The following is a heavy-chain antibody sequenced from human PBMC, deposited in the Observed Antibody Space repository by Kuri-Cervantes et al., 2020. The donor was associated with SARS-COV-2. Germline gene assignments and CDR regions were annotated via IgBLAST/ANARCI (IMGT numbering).Heavy chain of an antibody. CDR2: IYYSGST. Sequence: SETLSLTCSVSGGSISSRGYYWGWIRQPPGKGLEWIGSIYYSGSTNYNPTLKSRVTISVDTSTNQFFLNLTSVTAADTAVYYCARQGGYYGMDVWGQGTTVTVSS. CDR1: GGSISSRGYY. CDR3: ARQGGYYGMDV. V-gene: IGHV4-39*01. J-gene: IGHJ6*02. D-gene: IGHD3-22*01.